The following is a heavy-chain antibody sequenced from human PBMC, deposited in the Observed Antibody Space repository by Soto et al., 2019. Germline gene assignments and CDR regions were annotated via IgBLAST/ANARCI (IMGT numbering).Heavy chain of an antibody. CDR2: VTPSGRS. J-gene: IGHJ3*02. V-gene: IGHV4-34*01. CDR1: GGSFSSYF. D-gene: IGHD6-13*01. Sequence: QVQLQQWGARLLKPSETLSLTCAVYGGSFSSYFWNWVRQPPGKGLEWIGEVTPSGRSNYNPSLKSRVTISKDTSKNQFSLEVSSVTAADTAVYYCTTSGRSWPDSFDIWGQGAMVTDSS. CDR3: TTSGRSWPDSFDI.